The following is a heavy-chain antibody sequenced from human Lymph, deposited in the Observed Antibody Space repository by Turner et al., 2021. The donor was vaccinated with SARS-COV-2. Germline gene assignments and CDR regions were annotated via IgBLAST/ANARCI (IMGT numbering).Heavy chain of an antibody. CDR3: ATGPYDFWSGPSPGYYGMDV. D-gene: IGHD3-3*01. CDR2: FDPEDGET. CDR1: GYTLTDVS. V-gene: IGHV1-24*01. Sequence: QVQLVQSGAEVKKPGASVKVSCKVSGYTLTDVSMHWVRQAPGKGLEWMGGFDPEDGETIYAQKCQGRVTMTEDTSTDTAYMELSSLRSEDTAVYDCATGPYDFWSGPSPGYYGMDVWGQGTTVTVSS. J-gene: IGHJ6*02.